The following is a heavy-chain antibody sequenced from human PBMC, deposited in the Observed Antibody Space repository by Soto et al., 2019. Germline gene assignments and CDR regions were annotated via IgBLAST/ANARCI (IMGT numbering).Heavy chain of an antibody. V-gene: IGHV3-30*03. D-gene: IGHD3-3*01. Sequence: PGGSLRLSCAASGFTFSSYGMHWVRQAPGKGLEWVAVISYDGSNKYYADSVKGRFTISRDNSKNTLYLQMNSLRAEGTAVYYCARGLYDFWSGYYGWFDPWGQGTLVTVSS. CDR2: ISYDGSNK. CDR3: ARGLYDFWSGYYGWFDP. CDR1: GFTFSSYG. J-gene: IGHJ5*02.